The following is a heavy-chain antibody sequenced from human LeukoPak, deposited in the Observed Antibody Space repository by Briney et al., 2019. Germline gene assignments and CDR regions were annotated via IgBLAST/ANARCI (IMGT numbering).Heavy chain of an antibody. V-gene: IGHV5-51*01. CDR2: IYAGNSDT. CDR3: AILNHPDGRVY. Sequence: GESLKISCQGFGYTFTTSWIGWVRQLPGKGLEGMAIIYAGNSDTKYSPSFQGQVSISTDMSISTAYLQWSSLQASDTAIYYCAILNHPDGRVYWGQGTLVTVSS. J-gene: IGHJ4*02. D-gene: IGHD5-24*01. CDR1: GYTFTTSW.